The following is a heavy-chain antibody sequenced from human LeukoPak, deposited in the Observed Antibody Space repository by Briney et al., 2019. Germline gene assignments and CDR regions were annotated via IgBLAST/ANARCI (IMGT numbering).Heavy chain of an antibody. CDR1: GFTFSSYE. D-gene: IGHD6-19*01. CDR3: ARVMGIAVAGTAARSDY. Sequence: GGSLRLSCAASGFTFSSYEMNWVRQAPGKGLEWASYISSSGSTIYYADSVKGRFTISRDNAKNSLYLQMNSLRAEDTAVYYCARVMGIAVAGTAARSDYWGQGTLVTVSS. CDR2: ISSSGSTI. J-gene: IGHJ4*02. V-gene: IGHV3-48*03.